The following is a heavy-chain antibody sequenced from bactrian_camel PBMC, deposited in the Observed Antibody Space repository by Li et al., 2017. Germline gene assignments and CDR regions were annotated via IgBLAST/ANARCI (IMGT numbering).Heavy chain of an antibody. CDR2: IYTGTDRT. J-gene: IGHJ4*01. Sequence: VQLVESGGGSVQPGGSLRLSCVTSGGTEDGFYVAWIRQAPGKGREGVASIYTGTDRTYYADSVKGRFAIWQDNAKATVYLEINYLRPEDTAMYYCAADLLLMRPLEASEYKYWGQGTQVTVS. CDR3: AADLLLMRPLEASEYKY. V-gene: IGHV3S40*01. CDR1: GGTEDGFY. D-gene: IGHD8*01.